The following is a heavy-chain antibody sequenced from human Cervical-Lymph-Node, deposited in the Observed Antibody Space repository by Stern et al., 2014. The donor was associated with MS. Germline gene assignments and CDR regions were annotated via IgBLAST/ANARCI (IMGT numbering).Heavy chain of an antibody. CDR3: ARISLGSGIDY. Sequence: QVQLMQSGAEVKKPGASVKVTCKASENTFTGYYIHWVRQATGQGLEWMGWINPNSGATNYAQRFQDRVSLTSDTSNTLAYMELDRLTSDDTAVYYCARISLGSGIDYWGQGSLVTVSS. D-gene: IGHD1-26*01. CDR2: INPNSGAT. J-gene: IGHJ4*02. CDR1: ENTFTGYY. V-gene: IGHV1-2*02.